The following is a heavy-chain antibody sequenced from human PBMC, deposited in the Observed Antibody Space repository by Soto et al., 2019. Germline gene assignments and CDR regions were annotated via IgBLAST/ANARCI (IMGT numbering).Heavy chain of an antibody. D-gene: IGHD6-13*01. J-gene: IGHJ4*02. CDR3: ARTMPAAGTFDY. CDR1: GFSLITGGVR. V-gene: IGHV2-70*04. CDR2: IDGNNEK. Sequence: TLVNPTQTLTLTCTFSGFSLITGGVRVSWIRQPPGQALEWLARIDGNNEKYYTTSLKTRLTISKDNSKNQVVLTMTNMDPVDTGTYYCARTMPAAGTFDYWGQGALVTVSS.